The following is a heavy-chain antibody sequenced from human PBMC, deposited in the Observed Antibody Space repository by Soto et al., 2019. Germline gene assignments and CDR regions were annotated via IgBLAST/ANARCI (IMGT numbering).Heavy chain of an antibody. CDR1: GFTFSSYS. J-gene: IGHJ4*02. CDR3: ARDQAGSSWYPCDY. Sequence: EVQLVESGGGLVQPGGSLRLSCAASGFTFSSYSMNWVRQAPGKGLEWVSYISSSSSTIYYADSVKGRFTISRDNAKNSLYLQMNSLRAEDTAVYYCARDQAGSSWYPCDYWGQGTLVTVSS. CDR2: ISSSSSTI. D-gene: IGHD6-13*01. V-gene: IGHV3-48*01.